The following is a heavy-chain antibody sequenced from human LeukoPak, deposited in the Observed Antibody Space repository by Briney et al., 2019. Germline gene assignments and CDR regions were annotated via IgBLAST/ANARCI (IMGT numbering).Heavy chain of an antibody. D-gene: IGHD6-19*01. Sequence: KPSETLSLTCAVYGGSFSGYYWSWIRQPPGKGLEWIGEINHSGSTNYNPSLKSRVTISVDTSKNQFSLKLSSVTAADTAVYYCARGPIAVAEFDYWGQGTLVTVSS. V-gene: IGHV4-34*01. CDR1: GGSFSGYY. J-gene: IGHJ4*02. CDR3: ARGPIAVAEFDY. CDR2: INHSGST.